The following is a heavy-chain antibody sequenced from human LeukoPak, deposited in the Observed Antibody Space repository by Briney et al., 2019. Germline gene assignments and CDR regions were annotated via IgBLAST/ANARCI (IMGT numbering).Heavy chain of an antibody. J-gene: IGHJ6*03. D-gene: IGHD6-13*01. CDR1: GFTVSSNY. V-gene: IGHV3-53*01. CDR2: IYSGGST. CDR3: AKDFDGSTWFGRNYMDV. Sequence: GGSLRLSCAASGFTVSSNYMSWVRQPPGKGLEWVSVIYSGGSTYYADSVKGRFTISRDNSKNTLYLQMNSLRAEDTAVYYCAKDFDGSTWFGRNYMDVWGKGTTVTVSS.